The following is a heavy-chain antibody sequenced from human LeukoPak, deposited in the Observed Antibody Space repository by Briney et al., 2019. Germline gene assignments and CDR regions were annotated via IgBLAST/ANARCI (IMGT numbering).Heavy chain of an antibody. CDR3: ARAGWGDYYDSSGYSNWFDP. CDR2: IYYSGST. CDR1: GFTFNTYT. D-gene: IGHD3-22*01. V-gene: IGHV4-59*01. J-gene: IGHJ5*02. Sequence: GSLRLSCTASGFTFNTYTMDWIRQPPGKGLEWIGYIYYSGSTNYNPSLKSRVTISVDTSKNQFSLKLSSVTAADTAVYYCARAGWGDYYDSSGYSNWFDPWGQGTLVTVSS.